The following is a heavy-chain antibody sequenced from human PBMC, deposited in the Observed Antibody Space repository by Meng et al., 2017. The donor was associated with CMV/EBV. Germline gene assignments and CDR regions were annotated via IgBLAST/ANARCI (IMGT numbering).Heavy chain of an antibody. Sequence: GFTFSTYSMTWVRQAPGKGLDWVSEISISGSDTFYADSVKGRFTMSRDNSKNTVFLQMNSLRPEDTAVYYCAKTGYYGPGGDLSYDSWGQGTLVTVSS. CDR2: ISISGSDT. D-gene: IGHD2-8*02. CDR3: AKTGYYGPGGDLSYDS. CDR1: GFTFSTYS. V-gene: IGHV3-23*01. J-gene: IGHJ4*02.